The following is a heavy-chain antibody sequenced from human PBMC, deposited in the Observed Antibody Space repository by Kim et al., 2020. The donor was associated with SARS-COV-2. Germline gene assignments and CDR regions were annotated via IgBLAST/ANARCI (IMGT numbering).Heavy chain of an antibody. D-gene: IGHD6-13*01. CDR1: GFTFSDYY. V-gene: IGHV3-11*03. Sequence: GGSLRLSCAASGFTFSDYYMSWIRQAPGKGLEWVSYISSSSSYTNYADSVKGRFTISRDNAKNSLYLQMNSLRAEDTAVYYCARFVQQLDFDYWGQGTLVTVSS. J-gene: IGHJ4*02. CDR3: ARFVQQLDFDY. CDR2: ISSSSSYT.